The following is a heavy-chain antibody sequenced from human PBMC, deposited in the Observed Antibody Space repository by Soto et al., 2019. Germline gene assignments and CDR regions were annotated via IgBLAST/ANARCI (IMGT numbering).Heavy chain of an antibody. V-gene: IGHV3-13*01. CDR1: GFTFSSYD. CDR3: ARASDYGDYDY. D-gene: IGHD4-17*01. CDR2: IGTAGDT. J-gene: IGHJ4*02. Sequence: EVQLVESGGGLVQPGGSLRLSCAASGFTFSSYDMHWVRQATGKGLEWVSAIGTAGDTYYPGSVKGRFTISRENAKNSLYLQMNSLRAGDTAVYYCARASDYGDYDYWGQGTLVTVSS.